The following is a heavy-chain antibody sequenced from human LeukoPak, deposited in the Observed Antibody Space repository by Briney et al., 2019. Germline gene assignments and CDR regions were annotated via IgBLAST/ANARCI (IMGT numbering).Heavy chain of an antibody. Sequence: ASVKVSCKASGYTFTGYYMHWVRQAPGQGLKWMGWINPNSGGTNYAQKFQGRVTMTRDTSISTAYMELSRLRSDDAAVYYCARVLQLSWLDPWGQGTLVTVSS. CDR2: INPNSGGT. D-gene: IGHD2-2*01. CDR1: GYTFTGYY. J-gene: IGHJ5*02. CDR3: ARVLQLSWLDP. V-gene: IGHV1-2*02.